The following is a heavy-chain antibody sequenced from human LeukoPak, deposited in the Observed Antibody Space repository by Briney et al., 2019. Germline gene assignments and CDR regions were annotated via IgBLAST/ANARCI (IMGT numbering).Heavy chain of an antibody. D-gene: IGHD3-3*01. CDR1: GGSITNYY. J-gene: IGHJ6*03. V-gene: IGHV4-4*07. Sequence: SETLSLTCTVSGGSITNYYWSWIRQPAGKGLEWIGRIYTSGSTNNNPSLKSRVTMSIDTSKNQFSLKLRSLTAADTAVYYCAREDTIFGVVIFPPQYYYYMDVWGKGTTVTASS. CDR3: AREDTIFGVVIFPPQYYYYMDV. CDR2: IYTSGST.